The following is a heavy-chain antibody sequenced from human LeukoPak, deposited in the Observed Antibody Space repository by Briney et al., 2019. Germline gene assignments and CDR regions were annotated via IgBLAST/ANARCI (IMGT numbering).Heavy chain of an antibody. J-gene: IGHJ6*02. CDR2: ISYDGSNK. Sequence: SGRSLRLSCAASGFTFSSYAMHWVRQAPGKGLEWVAAISYDGSNKYYADSVKGRFTISRDNSKNTLYLQMNSLRAEDTAVYYCANTATPYYYGMDVWGQGTTVTVSS. CDR1: GFTFSSYA. CDR3: ANTATPYYYGMDV. V-gene: IGHV3-30-3*01. D-gene: IGHD5-18*01.